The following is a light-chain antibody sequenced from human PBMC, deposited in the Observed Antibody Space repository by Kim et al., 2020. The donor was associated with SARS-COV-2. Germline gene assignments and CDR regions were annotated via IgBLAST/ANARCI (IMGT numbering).Light chain of an antibody. J-gene: IGLJ3*02. V-gene: IGLV7-43*01. CDR1: DEAVNVGHY. CDR3: LLFYGGAQLVM. Sequence: GTVTLTCASSDEAVNVGHYPNWIQQKPGQAPRTLISSTSNKHSWTPARFSGSLLGGRAALTLSGVQPEDEAEYYCLLFYGGAQLVMFGGGTQLTVL. CDR2: STS.